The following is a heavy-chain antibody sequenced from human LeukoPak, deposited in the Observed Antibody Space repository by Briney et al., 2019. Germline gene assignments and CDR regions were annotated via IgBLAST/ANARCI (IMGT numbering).Heavy chain of an antibody. J-gene: IGHJ3*02. CDR3: AKAITMIVVVSAFDI. V-gene: IGHV3-23*01. D-gene: IGHD3-22*01. Sequence: PGGSLRLSCAASGFTFSSYWMHWVRQAPGKGLVWVSAISGSGGSTYYADSVKGRFTISRDNSKNTLYLQMNSLRAEDTAVYYCAKAITMIVVVSAFDIWGQGTMVTVSS. CDR2: ISGSGGST. CDR1: GFTFSSYW.